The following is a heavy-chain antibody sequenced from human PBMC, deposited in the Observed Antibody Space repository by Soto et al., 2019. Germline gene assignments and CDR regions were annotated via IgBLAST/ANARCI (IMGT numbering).Heavy chain of an antibody. D-gene: IGHD5-18*01. CDR2: IYPGDSDT. V-gene: IGHV5-51*01. J-gene: IGHJ4*02. CDR1: GYIFTTYW. CDR3: VRRYGYSEFGH. Sequence: PGESLKISCEGSGYIFTTYWIAWVLQMPGKGLEWMGVIYPGDSDTTYSPSFQGHVTISADKAINTAYLHWSSLKASDTAIYYCVRRYGYSEFGHWGQGTLVTVSS.